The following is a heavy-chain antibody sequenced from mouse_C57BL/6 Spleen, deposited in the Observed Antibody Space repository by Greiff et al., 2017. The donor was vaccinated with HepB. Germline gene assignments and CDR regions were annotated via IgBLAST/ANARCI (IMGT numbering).Heavy chain of an antibody. J-gene: IGHJ3*01. Sequence: VKLMESGAELARPGASVKLSCKASGYTFTSYGISWVKQRTGQGLEWIGEIYPRSGNTYYNEKFKGKATLTADKSSSTAYRELRSLTSEDAAVYFRAREDFLGFGYWGQGTLVTVSA. CDR2: IYPRSGNT. CDR3: AREDFLGFGY. V-gene: IGHV1-81*01. CDR1: GYTFTSYG.